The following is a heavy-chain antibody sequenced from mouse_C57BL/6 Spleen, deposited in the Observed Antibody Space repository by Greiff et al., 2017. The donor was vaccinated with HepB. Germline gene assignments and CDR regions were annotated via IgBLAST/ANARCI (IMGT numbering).Heavy chain of an antibody. Sequence: QVQLQQSGAELVKPGASVKMSCKASGYTFTSYWITWVKQRPGQGLEWIGDIYPGSGSTNYNEKFKSKATLTVDTSSSTAYMQLSSLTSEDSAVYYCARGITTVVARVWGTGTTVTVSS. CDR3: ARGITTVVARV. J-gene: IGHJ1*03. V-gene: IGHV1-55*01. CDR1: GYTFTSYW. CDR2: IYPGSGST. D-gene: IGHD1-1*01.